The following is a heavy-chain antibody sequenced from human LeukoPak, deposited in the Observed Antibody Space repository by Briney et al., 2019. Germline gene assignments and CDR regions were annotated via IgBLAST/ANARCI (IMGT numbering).Heavy chain of an antibody. J-gene: IGHJ4*02. CDR2: IRSKAYGGTT. CDR1: GFTFSSYS. Sequence: GGSLRLSCAASGFTFSSYSMNWVRQASGKGLEWVGFIRSKAYGGTTEYAASVKGRFTISRDDSKSIAYLQMNSLKTEDTAVYYCTPLVYWGQGTLVTVSS. CDR3: TPLVY. V-gene: IGHV3-49*04. D-gene: IGHD2-8*02.